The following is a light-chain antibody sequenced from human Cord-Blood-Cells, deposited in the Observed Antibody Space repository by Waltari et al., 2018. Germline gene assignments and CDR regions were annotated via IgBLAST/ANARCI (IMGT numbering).Light chain of an antibody. CDR2: EVS. V-gene: IGLV2-14*01. J-gene: IGLJ3*02. CDR3: SSYTSSSRV. Sequence: QSALTQPASVSGSPGQSITIPCTGTSSDVGGYNYVSWYQQHPGKTPKLMIYEVSTRPSGVSNRFSGSKSGNTASLTISGLQAEDEADYYCSSYTSSSRVFGGGTKLTVL. CDR1: SSDVGGYNY.